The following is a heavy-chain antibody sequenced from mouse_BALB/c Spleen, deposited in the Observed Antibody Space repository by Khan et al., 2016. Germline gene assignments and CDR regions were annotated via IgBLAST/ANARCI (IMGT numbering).Heavy chain of an antibody. CDR3: AIDYDYDYFDY. J-gene: IGHJ2*01. D-gene: IGHD2-4*01. V-gene: IGHV3-2*02. CDR1: GYSITSDYA. Sequence: EVQLQESGPGLVKPSQSLSLTCTVTGYSITSDYAWNWLRQFPGNKLEWMGYISYSGSTSYNPSLKSRISITRDTSKNQFFLQMNSVTTEDTATYYGAIDYDYDYFDYWGQGTTLTVSS. CDR2: ISYSGST.